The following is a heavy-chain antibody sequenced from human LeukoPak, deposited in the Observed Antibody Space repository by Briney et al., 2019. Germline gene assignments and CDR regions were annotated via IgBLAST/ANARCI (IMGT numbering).Heavy chain of an antibody. D-gene: IGHD6-6*01. V-gene: IGHV1-69*13. CDR3: ARGGRIAARPGDY. Sequence: EASVKVSCKASGGTFSSYAISRVRQAPGQGLEWMGGIIPIFGTANYAQKFQGRVTITADESTSTAYMELSSLRSEDTAVYYCARGGRIAARPGDYWGQGTLVTVSS. CDR2: IIPIFGTA. J-gene: IGHJ4*02. CDR1: GGTFSSYA.